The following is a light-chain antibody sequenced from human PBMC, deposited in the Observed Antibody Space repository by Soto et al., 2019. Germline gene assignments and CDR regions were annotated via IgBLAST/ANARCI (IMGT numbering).Light chain of an antibody. CDR2: EVF. Sequence: QSVLTQPASVSGSPGQSITISCTGTSSDIGAYDYVSWYQQHPGKAPKLRIYEVFSRPSGISYRFSGSKSGNTASLTISGLQAEDEADYYCCSYTTASTFVFVGGTKVPVL. V-gene: IGLV2-14*03. CDR1: SSDIGAYDY. J-gene: IGLJ2*01. CDR3: CSYTTASTFV.